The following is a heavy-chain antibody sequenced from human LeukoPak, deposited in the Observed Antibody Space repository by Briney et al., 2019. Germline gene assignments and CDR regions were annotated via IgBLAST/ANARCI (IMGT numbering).Heavy chain of an antibody. Sequence: GGSLRLSCAASGFTVSSNYMSWVRQAPGKGLEWVSVIYSGGSTYYADSVKGRFTISRDNSKNTLYLQMNSLKTEDTAVYYCTTVYSTSSVYWGQGTLVTVSS. D-gene: IGHD6-6*01. CDR3: TTVYSTSSVY. V-gene: IGHV3-66*01. J-gene: IGHJ4*02. CDR1: GFTVSSNY. CDR2: IYSGGST.